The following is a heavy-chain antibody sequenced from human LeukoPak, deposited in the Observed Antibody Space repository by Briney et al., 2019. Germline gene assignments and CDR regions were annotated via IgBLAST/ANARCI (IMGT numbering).Heavy chain of an antibody. Sequence: PGGSLRLSCAASGFTFSSDWMHWVRQAPGKGPVWVSAISGSGGSTYYADSVKGRFTISRDNSKNTLYLQMNSLRAEDTAVYYCAKAESSGPDYWGQGTLVTVSS. CDR2: ISGSGGST. V-gene: IGHV3-23*01. J-gene: IGHJ4*02. CDR1: GFTFSSDW. CDR3: AKAESSGPDY. D-gene: IGHD6-19*01.